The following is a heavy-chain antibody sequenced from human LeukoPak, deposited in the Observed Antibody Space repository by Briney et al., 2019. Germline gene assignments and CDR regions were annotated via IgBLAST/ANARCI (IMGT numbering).Heavy chain of an antibody. D-gene: IGHD3-22*01. J-gene: IGHJ3*02. V-gene: IGHV3-20*04. CDR2: INWNGGST. Sequence: PGVCLRLSCAPAGFTFDHYGMSWVRQAPGKGLEWVSGINWNGGSTGYADSVKGRFTISRDNAKNSLFLQMKSLRAEDTALYYCARVRNYYDSSDPKRGAFDIWGQGTMVTVSS. CDR3: ARVRNYYDSSDPKRGAFDI. CDR1: GFTFDHYG.